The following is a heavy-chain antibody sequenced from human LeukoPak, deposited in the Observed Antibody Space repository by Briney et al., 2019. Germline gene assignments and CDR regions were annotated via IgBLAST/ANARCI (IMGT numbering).Heavy chain of an antibody. CDR2: IYYSGST. CDR3: ARRTTVVDYFDY. J-gene: IGHJ4*02. D-gene: IGHD4-23*01. Sequence: KPSETLSLTCTVSGGSISSYYWSWIRQPPGKGLEWIGYIYYSGSTNYNPSLKSRVTISVDTSKNQFSLKLSSVTAADTAVYYCARRTTVVDYFDYWGQGTLVTVSS. CDR1: GGSISSYY. V-gene: IGHV4-59*08.